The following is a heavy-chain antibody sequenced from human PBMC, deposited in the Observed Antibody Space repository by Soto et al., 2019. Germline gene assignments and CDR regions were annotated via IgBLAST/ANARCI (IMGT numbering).Heavy chain of an antibody. J-gene: IGHJ3*02. Sequence: SETLSLTCTVSGDSISSSSDYWGWIRQPPGMGLEWIGSIYYTGTTYYNPSLKSRVTMSVDTSKNQFSLNLNSLTATETAFYYCARQHGDPRSGAFDIWGQGTLVTVSS. CDR2: IYYTGTT. V-gene: IGHV4-39*01. CDR3: ARQHGDPRSGAFDI. D-gene: IGHD4-17*01. CDR1: GDSISSSSDY.